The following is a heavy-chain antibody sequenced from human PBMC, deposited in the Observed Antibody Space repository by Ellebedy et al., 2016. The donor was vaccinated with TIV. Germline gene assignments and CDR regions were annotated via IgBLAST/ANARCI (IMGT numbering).Heavy chain of an antibody. Sequence: KVSXXGSGYSFTSYWIGWVRQMPGKGLEWMGIIYPGDSDTRYSPSFQGQVTISADKSISTAYLQWSSLRASDTAMYYCARPAYYYYGMDVWGQGTTVTVSS. V-gene: IGHV5-51*01. CDR1: GYSFTSYW. J-gene: IGHJ6*02. CDR2: IYPGDSDT. CDR3: ARPAYYYYGMDV.